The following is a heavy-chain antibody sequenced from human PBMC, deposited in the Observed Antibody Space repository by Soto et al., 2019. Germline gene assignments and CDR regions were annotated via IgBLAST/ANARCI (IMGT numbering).Heavy chain of an antibody. CDR3: ARAPAYYYGSGSYTNWFDP. CDR2: INHSGST. CDR1: GGSFSGYY. D-gene: IGHD3-10*01. J-gene: IGHJ5*02. V-gene: IGHV4-34*01. Sequence: QVQLQQWGAGLLKPSETLSLTCAVYGGSFSGYYWSWIRQPPGQGLEWIGEINHSGSTNYNPSLKSRVTISVDTSKNQFSLKLSSVTAADTAVYYCARAPAYYYGSGSYTNWFDPGGQGTLVTVSS.